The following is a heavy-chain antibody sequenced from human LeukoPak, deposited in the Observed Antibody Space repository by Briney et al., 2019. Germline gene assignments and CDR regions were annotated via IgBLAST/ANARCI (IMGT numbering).Heavy chain of an antibody. CDR3: AKTDCTSSSCYTIDS. CDR2: TSDGGDT. V-gene: IGHV3-23*01. Sequence: GGSLRLSCAASGFTFSYYAMSWVRQAPGRGLEWVSVTSDGGDTSYADSGKGRFTISRDNSKNTVYLQMNSLRADDTAVYYCAKTDCTSSSCYTIDSWGQGTLVTVSS. J-gene: IGHJ4*02. D-gene: IGHD2-2*02. CDR1: GFTFSYYA.